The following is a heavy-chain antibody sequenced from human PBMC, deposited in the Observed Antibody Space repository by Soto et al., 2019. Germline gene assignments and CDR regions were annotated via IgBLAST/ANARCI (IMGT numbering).Heavy chain of an antibody. J-gene: IGHJ6*02. CDR3: ARGNVYSGYYYYGMDV. D-gene: IGHD5-12*01. V-gene: IGHV1-69*13. Sequence: SVKVSCKASGGTFSSYAISWVRQAPGQGLEWMGGIIPIFGTANYAQKFQGRVTITADESTSTAYMELSSLRSEDTAVYYCARGNVYSGYYYYGMDVWGQGTTVTVSS. CDR1: GGTFSSYA. CDR2: IIPIFGTA.